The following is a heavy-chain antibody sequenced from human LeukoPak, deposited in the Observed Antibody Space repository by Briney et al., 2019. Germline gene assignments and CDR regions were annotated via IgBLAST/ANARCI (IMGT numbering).Heavy chain of an antibody. J-gene: IGHJ4*02. D-gene: IGHD3-22*01. Sequence: ASVKVSCKASGYTFTGYYMHWVRQAPGQGFEWMGRINPNSGGTNYAQKFQGRVTMTRDTSISTAYMELSRLRSDDTAVYYCARAPDSSGYYYRYFDYWGQGTLVTVSS. V-gene: IGHV1-2*06. CDR2: INPNSGGT. CDR1: GYTFTGYY. CDR3: ARAPDSSGYYYRYFDY.